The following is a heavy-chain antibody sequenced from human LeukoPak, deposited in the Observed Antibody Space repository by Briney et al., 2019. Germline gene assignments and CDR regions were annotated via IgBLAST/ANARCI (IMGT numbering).Heavy chain of an antibody. CDR1: GFRFTGYW. D-gene: IGHD5-12*01. J-gene: IGHJ4*02. V-gene: IGHV3-7*01. CDR2: LHPDGSER. Sequence: GGSLRLSCAASGFRFTGYWMTWVRQAPGKGLEGVARLHPDGSERNYVGSVEGRFTVSGDNAKSSLYLQMTSLRVEDTAVYYCARGGYSFDYLGQGTLVTVSS. CDR3: ARGGYSFDY.